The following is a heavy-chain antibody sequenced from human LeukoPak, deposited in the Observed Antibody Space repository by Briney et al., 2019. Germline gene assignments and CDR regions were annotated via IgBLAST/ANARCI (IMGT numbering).Heavy chain of an antibody. CDR1: GFTFSSYA. J-gene: IGHJ4*02. D-gene: IGHD1-14*01. CDR2: ISYDGSNK. Sequence: GGSLRLSCAASGFTFSSYAMHWVRQAPGKGLEWVAVISYDGSNKYYADSVKGRFTISSDNSKNTLYLQMNSLRAEDTAVYYCAKGGAGPYSFYFDYWGQGTLVTVSS. V-gene: IGHV3-30-3*01. CDR3: AKGGAGPYSFYFDY.